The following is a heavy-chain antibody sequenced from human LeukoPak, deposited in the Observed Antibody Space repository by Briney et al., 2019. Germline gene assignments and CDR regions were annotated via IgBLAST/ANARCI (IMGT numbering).Heavy chain of an antibody. CDR1: GFTFSSFG. V-gene: IGHV3-30*02. D-gene: IGHD2-15*01. CDR3: AKGRRYCSGGSCYSPFDY. J-gene: IGHJ4*02. Sequence: PGGSLRLSCAASGFTFSSFGMHWVRQAPGKGLEWVAFIRYDGSNKYYADSVNGRFTISRDNSKNTLYLQMNSLRAEDTAVYYCAKGRRYCSGGSCYSPFDYWGQGTLVTVSS. CDR2: IRYDGSNK.